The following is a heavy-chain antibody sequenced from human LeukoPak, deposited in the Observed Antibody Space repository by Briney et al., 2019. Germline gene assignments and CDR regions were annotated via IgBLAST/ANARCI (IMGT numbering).Heavy chain of an antibody. J-gene: IGHJ4*02. V-gene: IGHV3-7*04. CDR3: ARPFDDGSGRFNRPYDS. CDR2: IKQDGSET. D-gene: IGHD3-10*01. CDR1: GFTFSSYE. Sequence: GGSLRLSCAASGFTFSSYEMNWVRQAPGKGLEWVANIKQDGSETHYVDSVKGRFTISRDNAKNSLSLQMNSLRVEDTAVYYCARPFDDGSGRFNRPYDSWGQGTLVTVSS.